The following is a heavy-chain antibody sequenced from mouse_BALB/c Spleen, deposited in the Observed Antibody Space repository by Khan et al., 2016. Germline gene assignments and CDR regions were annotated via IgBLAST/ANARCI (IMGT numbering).Heavy chain of an antibody. Sequence: EVKLEESGGGLVQPGGSMKLSCVASGITFSNYWMTWVRQSPEKGLEWVAEIRLKSDNYATHYAESVKGRFTISRDDSKSSVYLQMNNLRAEDTGIYYCTGLGTGYWGQGTALTVSS. V-gene: IGHV6-6*02. CDR2: IRLKSDNYAT. CDR1: GITFSNYW. CDR3: TGLGTGY. D-gene: IGHD3-3*01. J-gene: IGHJ2*01.